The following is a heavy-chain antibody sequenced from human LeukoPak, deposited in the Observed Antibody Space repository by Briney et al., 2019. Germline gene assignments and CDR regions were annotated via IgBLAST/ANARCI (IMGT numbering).Heavy chain of an antibody. J-gene: IGHJ4*02. CDR3: AKDLYGDYVSALDY. CDR1: GFTFDDYA. Sequence: GGSLRLSCAASGFTFDDYAMPWVRQAPGKGLEWVSGISWNSGSIGYADSVKGRFTISRDNAKNSLYLQMNSLRAEDTALYYCAKDLYGDYVSALDYWGQGTLVTVSS. D-gene: IGHD4-17*01. V-gene: IGHV3-9*01. CDR2: ISWNSGSI.